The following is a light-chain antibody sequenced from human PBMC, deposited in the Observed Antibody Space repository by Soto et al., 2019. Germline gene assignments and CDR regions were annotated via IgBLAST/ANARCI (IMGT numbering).Light chain of an antibody. CDR2: GAS. Sequence: EIVLTQSPGTLXLXXXXXXXXXCRAXQSIASSYLTWYQHKPGQAPRLLIYGASSRATGIPDRFSGSGSGTDVTLTISRLEPEDFAVYYCQQYGSSSYTCGQGTQLEIK. J-gene: IGKJ2*01. V-gene: IGKV3-20*01. CDR1: QSIASSY. CDR3: QQYGSSSYT.